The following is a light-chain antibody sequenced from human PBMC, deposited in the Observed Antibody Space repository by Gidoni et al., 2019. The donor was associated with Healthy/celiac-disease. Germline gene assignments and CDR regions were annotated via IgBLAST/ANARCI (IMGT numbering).Light chain of an antibody. Sequence: QSALTPPASVSGSPGQSLNISCTGTSSDVGGYNDVSWYQQHPGNAPKPMIYEVSNRPSGVSNRFSGSKSGNTASLTISGLQAEDEADYYCSSYTSSSTLVVFGGGTKLTVL. CDR1: SSDVGGYND. CDR3: SSYTSSSTLVV. J-gene: IGLJ2*01. V-gene: IGLV2-14*01. CDR2: EVS.